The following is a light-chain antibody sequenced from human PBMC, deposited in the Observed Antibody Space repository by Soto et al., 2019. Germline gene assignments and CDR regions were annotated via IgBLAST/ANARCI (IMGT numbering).Light chain of an antibody. V-gene: IGKV3-11*01. J-gene: IGKJ4*01. CDR2: DAS. CDR3: QQRSDWPLLT. Sequence: EIVLTQSPATLSLSPGERATLSCRASQSVGSYLTWYQQKPGQAPRLLIYDASNRATGIPARFSGSGSGTDFTLTISSLEPEDFAVYYCQQRSDWPLLTFGGGTKVEI. CDR1: QSVGSY.